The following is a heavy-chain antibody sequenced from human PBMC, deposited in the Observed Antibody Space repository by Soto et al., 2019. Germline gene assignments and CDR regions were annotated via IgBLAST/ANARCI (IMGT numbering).Heavy chain of an antibody. Sequence: QITLNESGPTVVRPTEPLTLTCRFSGFSLTTSGVGVGWIRQSPGKAPEWLALIYWDDDKRYRASLKSRLTITKDTSKSQVVLTVSDLDPTDTATYYCAHRVLRTVFGLVTTTAIYFDFWGQGTPVAFSS. CDR1: GFSLTTSGVG. D-gene: IGHD3-3*01. J-gene: IGHJ4*02. CDR3: AHRVLRTVFGLVTTTAIYFDF. CDR2: IYWDDDK. V-gene: IGHV2-5*02.